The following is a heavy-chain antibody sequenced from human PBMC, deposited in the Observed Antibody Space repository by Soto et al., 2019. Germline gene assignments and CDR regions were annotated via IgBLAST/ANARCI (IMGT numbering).Heavy chain of an antibody. CDR3: ARRTAAAKGYYYYYYMDV. CDR2: IYYSGST. D-gene: IGHD6-13*01. CDR1: GGSISSYY. J-gene: IGHJ6*03. Sequence: SETLSLTCTVSGGSISSYYWSWIRQPPGKGLEWIGYIYYSGSTNYNPSLKSRVTISVDTSKNQFSLKLSSVTAADTAVYYCARRTAAAKGYYYYYYMDVWGKGTTVTVSS. V-gene: IGHV4-59*08.